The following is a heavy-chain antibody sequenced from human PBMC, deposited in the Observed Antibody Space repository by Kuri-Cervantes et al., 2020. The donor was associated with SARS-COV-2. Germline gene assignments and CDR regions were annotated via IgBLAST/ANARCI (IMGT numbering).Heavy chain of an antibody. CDR3: ARSEVGATTYLDY. Sequence: KVSCKGSGYSFTSYWIGWVRQMPGKGLEWMGIIYPGDSDTRYSPSFQGQVTISADKSISTAYLQWSSLKASDTAMYHCARSEVGATTYLDYWGQGTLVTVSS. CDR1: GYSFTSYW. V-gene: IGHV5-51*01. CDR2: IYPGDSDT. D-gene: IGHD1-26*01. J-gene: IGHJ4*02.